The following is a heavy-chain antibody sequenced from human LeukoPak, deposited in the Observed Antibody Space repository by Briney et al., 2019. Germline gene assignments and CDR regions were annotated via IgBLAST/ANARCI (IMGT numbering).Heavy chain of an antibody. V-gene: IGHV3-23*01. CDR2: ISGSGGST. J-gene: IGHJ6*02. Sequence: GGSLRLSCAASGFTFSSYAMSWVRQAPGKGLEWVSAISGSGGSTYYADSVKGRFTISRDNSKNTLYLQMNSLRAEDTAVYYCAKAEGYSYAYYYGMDVWGQGTTVTVSS. CDR1: GFTFSSYA. CDR3: AKAEGYSYAYYYGMDV. D-gene: IGHD5-18*01.